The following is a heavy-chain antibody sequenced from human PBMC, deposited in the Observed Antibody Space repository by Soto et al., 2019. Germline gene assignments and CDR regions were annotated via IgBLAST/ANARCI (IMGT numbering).Heavy chain of an antibody. D-gene: IGHD2-2*01. Sequence: GGTLRLSCAAYGFTFSDYYMSWIRQAPGQGLEWVSYIGSSGYINYADSVKGRFTISRDNAKNSLYLQMNSLGAEDTAVYYCARGGLVAPTARPIDSWGQGTLVTVSS. J-gene: IGHJ4*02. CDR3: ARGGLVAPTARPIDS. CDR2: IGSSGYI. CDR1: GFTFSDYY. V-gene: IGHV3-11*06.